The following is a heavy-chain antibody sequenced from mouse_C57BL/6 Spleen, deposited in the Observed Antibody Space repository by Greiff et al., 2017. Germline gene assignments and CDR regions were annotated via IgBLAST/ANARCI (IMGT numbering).Heavy chain of an antibody. J-gene: IGHJ4*01. Sequence: VQLQQPGAELVRPGTSVKLSCTASGYTFTSYWLHWVKQRPGQGLEWIGVIDPSDSYTNYNQKFKGKATLTVDTSSSTAYLQLSSLTSEDSAVYYCARSIYYGNDGAMDYWGQGTSVTGAS. CDR2: IDPSDSYT. V-gene: IGHV1-59*01. CDR1: GYTFTSYW. CDR3: ARSIYYGNDGAMDY. D-gene: IGHD2-2*01.